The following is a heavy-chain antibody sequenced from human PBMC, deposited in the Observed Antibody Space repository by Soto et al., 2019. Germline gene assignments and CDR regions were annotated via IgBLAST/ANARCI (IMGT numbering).Heavy chain of an antibody. CDR2: IYYSGST. CDR3: ARAGELYGDYFDY. CDR1: GGSISSYY. D-gene: IGHD1-26*01. Sequence: SETLSLTCTVSGGSISSYYWSWIRQPPGKGLEWIGYIYYSGSTNYNPSLKSRVTISVDTSKNQFSLKLSSVTAADTAVYYCARAGELYGDYFDYWGQGTLVTVSS. V-gene: IGHV4-59*01. J-gene: IGHJ4*02.